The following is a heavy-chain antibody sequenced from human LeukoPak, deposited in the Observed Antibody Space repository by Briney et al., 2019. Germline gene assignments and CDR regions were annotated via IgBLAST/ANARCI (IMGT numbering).Heavy chain of an antibody. CDR1: GYTFTGYY. Sequence: ASVKVSCKASGYTFTGYYMHWVRQAPGQGLEWMGWINPNSGGTNYAQKFQGRVTMTRDTSISTAYMELSWLRSDDTAVHYCAREETMVRGVIAHDAFDIWGQGTMVTVSS. J-gene: IGHJ3*02. CDR3: AREETMVRGVIAHDAFDI. V-gene: IGHV1-2*02. D-gene: IGHD3-10*01. CDR2: INPNSGGT.